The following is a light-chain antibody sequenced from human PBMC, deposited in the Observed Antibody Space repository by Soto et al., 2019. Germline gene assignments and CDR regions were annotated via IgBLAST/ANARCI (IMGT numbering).Light chain of an antibody. J-gene: IGKJ5*01. CDR1: QSISRY. Sequence: EVVLTQSPATLSVSPGDRATLSCRASQSISRYLAWYQQRPGQDPRLLIYDASDRATGIPARFSGSGSGTDFTLTISRLEPEDFAVYYCQLYGVSSPRITFGQGTRLEIK. CDR3: QLYGVSSPRIT. CDR2: DAS. V-gene: IGKV3-11*01.